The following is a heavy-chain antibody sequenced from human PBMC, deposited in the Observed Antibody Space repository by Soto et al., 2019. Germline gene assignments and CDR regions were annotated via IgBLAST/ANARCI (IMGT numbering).Heavy chain of an antibody. CDR3: ARYSGKYQGPIDY. Sequence: QVQLVESGGGVVQPGRSLRLSCAASGFTFRHYGLHWVRQAPGKGLEWLAVISYDGSNKHYADSVKGRFTVSRDNSKNTLYLQMNSLRSEDTAVYFCARYSGKYQGPIDYGGQGTLVTVSS. J-gene: IGHJ4*02. V-gene: IGHV3-30*03. CDR2: ISYDGSNK. D-gene: IGHD1-26*01. CDR1: GFTFRHYG.